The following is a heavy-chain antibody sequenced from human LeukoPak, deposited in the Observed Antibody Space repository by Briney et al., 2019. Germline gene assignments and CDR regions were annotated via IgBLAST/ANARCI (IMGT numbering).Heavy chain of an antibody. V-gene: IGHV4-59*01. J-gene: IGHJ5*02. D-gene: IGHD6-19*01. CDR3: ARKKYSSGWYNWFDP. CDR2: IYYSGST. CDR1: GGSISSYY. Sequence: SETLSLTCTVSGGSISSYYWSWIRQPPGKGLEWIGYIYYSGSTNYNPSLKSRVTISVDTSKNQFSLKLSSVTAADTAVYYCARKKYSSGWYNWFDPWGQGTLVTVSS.